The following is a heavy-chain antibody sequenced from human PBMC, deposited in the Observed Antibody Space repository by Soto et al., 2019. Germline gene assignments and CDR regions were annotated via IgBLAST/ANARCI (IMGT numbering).Heavy chain of an antibody. V-gene: IGHV3-11*06. CDR1: GFTFSDYY. D-gene: IGHD3-22*01. CDR2: IISSGSYT. CDR3: ARDYYDVSGYPHLDY. J-gene: IGHJ4*02. Sequence: GGSLRLSCAASGFTFSDYYMSWIRQAPGKGLEWISYIISSGSYTNYAASVKGRFTVSRDNSKNSLYLQMNSLRAEDTAVYYCARDYYDVSGYPHLDYWGQGTLVTVSS.